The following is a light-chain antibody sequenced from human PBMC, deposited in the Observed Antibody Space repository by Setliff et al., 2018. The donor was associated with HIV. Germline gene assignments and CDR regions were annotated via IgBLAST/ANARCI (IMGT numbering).Light chain of an antibody. J-gene: IGLJ1*01. CDR1: NSNIGSNA. V-gene: IGLV1-44*01. Sequence: QSALTQPPSASGTPGQRVTISCSGTNSNIGSNAVNWYQQLPGTAPKLLIYTNYQRPSGVPDRFSGSKSGTSASLAISGLQSEDEADYYCAAWDDSLNGFYVFGTGTKVTVL. CDR2: TNY. CDR3: AAWDDSLNGFYV.